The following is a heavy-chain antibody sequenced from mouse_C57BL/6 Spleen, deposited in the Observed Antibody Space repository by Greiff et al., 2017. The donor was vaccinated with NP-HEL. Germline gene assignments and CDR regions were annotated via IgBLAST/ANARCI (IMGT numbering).Heavy chain of an antibody. Sequence: EVKLVESEGGLVQPGSSMKLSCTASGFTFSDYYMAWVRQVPEKGLEWVANINYDGSSTYYLDSLKSRFIISRDNAKNILYLQISSLKSEDTATYYCAREGYDYDGRVFDYWGQGTTLTVSS. J-gene: IGHJ2*01. V-gene: IGHV5-16*01. CDR3: AREGYDYDGRVFDY. D-gene: IGHD2-4*01. CDR1: GFTFSDYY. CDR2: INYDGSST.